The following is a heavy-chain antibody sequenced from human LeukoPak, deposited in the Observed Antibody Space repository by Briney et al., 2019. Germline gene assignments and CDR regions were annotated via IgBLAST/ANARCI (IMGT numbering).Heavy chain of an antibody. J-gene: IGHJ4*02. D-gene: IGHD3-10*01. CDR1: GFTFSSYG. V-gene: IGHV3-33*01. Sequence: PGRSLRLSCAASGFTFSSYGMHWVRQAPGKGLEWVAVIWYDGSNKYYADSVKGRFTISRDNSKNTLYLQMNSLRAEDTAVYYCARDVGTYQYGSGSYQNYWGQGTLVTVSS. CDR3: ARDVGTYQYGSGSYQNY. CDR2: IWYDGSNK.